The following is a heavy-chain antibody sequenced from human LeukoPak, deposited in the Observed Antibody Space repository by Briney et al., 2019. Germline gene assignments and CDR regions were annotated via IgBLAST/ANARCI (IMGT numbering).Heavy chain of an antibody. Sequence: SETVSLTCAVYGGSFSGYSWSWIRQPPGKGLEWVGEINHSGSTNYNPSLKSRVTISVDTYKNQFSLKLSSVTAADTAVYYCARFGYGSGSYYNWFDPWGQGTLVTVSS. CDR2: INHSGST. CDR1: GGSFSGYS. CDR3: ARFGYGSGSYYNWFDP. D-gene: IGHD3-10*01. J-gene: IGHJ5*02. V-gene: IGHV4-34*01.